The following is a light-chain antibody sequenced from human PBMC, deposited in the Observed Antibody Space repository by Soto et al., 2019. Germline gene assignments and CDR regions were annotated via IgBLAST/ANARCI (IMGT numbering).Light chain of an antibody. CDR1: SSNIGAGYD. CDR3: QSYDGSLSDHV. J-gene: IGLJ1*01. V-gene: IGLV1-40*01. CDR2: GNS. Sequence: QSGLTQPPSVSGAPGQRVTISCTGSSSNIGAGYDVHWYRQLPGTAPKLLIYGNSNRPSGVPDRFSGSKSGTSASLAITGLQAEDEADYYCQSYDGSLSDHVFGTGTKVTVL.